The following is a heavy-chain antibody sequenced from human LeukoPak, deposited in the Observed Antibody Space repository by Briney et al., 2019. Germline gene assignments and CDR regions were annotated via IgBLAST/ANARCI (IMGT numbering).Heavy chain of an antibody. V-gene: IGHV4-34*01. Sequence: PSETLSLTCAVYGGSFSGYYWSWIRQPPGKGLEWIGEINHSGSTNYNPSLKSRVTISVDTSKNQFSLKLSSVTAADTAVYYCARAMVTGRSWFDPWGQGTLVTVSS. CDR3: ARAMVTGRSWFDP. J-gene: IGHJ5*02. D-gene: IGHD5-18*01. CDR1: GGSFSGYY. CDR2: INHSGST.